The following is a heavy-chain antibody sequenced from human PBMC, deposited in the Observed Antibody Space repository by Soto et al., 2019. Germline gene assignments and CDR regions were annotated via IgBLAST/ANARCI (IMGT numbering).Heavy chain of an antibody. CDR1: GFTFDTYA. CDR2: IGSSGST. CDR3: AKGFRSLEWYSLAPFDY. Sequence: EVKVLESGGGLVQPGGSLRLSCAASGFTFDTYALNWVRQAPGKGLEWVSAIGSSGSTYYADSVKGRFTISRDTPKKTLYLPMNSLRVENTAKYYCAKGFRSLEWYSLAPFDYWGQGALVTVSS. V-gene: IGHV3-23*01. J-gene: IGHJ4*02. D-gene: IGHD3-3*01.